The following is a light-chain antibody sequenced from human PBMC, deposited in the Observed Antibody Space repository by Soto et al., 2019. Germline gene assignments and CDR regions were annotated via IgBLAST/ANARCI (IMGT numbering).Light chain of an antibody. CDR3: SSHGGNSPYV. Sequence: QSALTQPPSASGSPGQSVAISCTGTTGDIGNYNFVSWYQQHPGKAPKLLIFEVNKRPSGVPDRFSGSKSGNTASLTVSGHQAEDEADYYCSSHGGNSPYVFGTGTKLTV. CDR1: TGDIGNYNF. CDR2: EVN. V-gene: IGLV2-8*01. J-gene: IGLJ1*01.